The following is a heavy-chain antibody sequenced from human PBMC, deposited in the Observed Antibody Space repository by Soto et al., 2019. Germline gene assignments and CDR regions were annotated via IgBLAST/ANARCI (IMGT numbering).Heavy chain of an antibody. CDR2: INHSGST. V-gene: IGHV4-34*01. J-gene: IGHJ3*02. Sequence: SETLSLTCAVYGGSFSGYYWSWIRQPPGKGLEWIGEINHSGSTNYNPSLKSRVTISVDTSKNQFSLKLSSVTAADTAVYYCARRQIVATTYAFDIWGQGTMVTVSS. CDR3: ARRQIVATTYAFDI. CDR1: GGSFSGYY. D-gene: IGHD5-12*01.